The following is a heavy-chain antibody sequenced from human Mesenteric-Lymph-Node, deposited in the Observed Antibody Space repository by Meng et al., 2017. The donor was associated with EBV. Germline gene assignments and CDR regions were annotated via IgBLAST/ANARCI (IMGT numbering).Heavy chain of an antibody. Sequence: VSGTVLAVSSGSLSLPLQCSRVFASSGGFYWGEIRQPPGKGLAWFGSIYYSSSTYSNPSLKGRVTISSEKSKNQFSLILNSVTDADTAVYYCARNTSSHPLFDIWGQGALVTVSS. CDR1: RVFASSGGFY. CDR2: IYYSSST. CDR3: ARNTSSHPLFDI. J-gene: IGHJ5*02. D-gene: IGHD6-13*01. V-gene: IGHV4-39*01.